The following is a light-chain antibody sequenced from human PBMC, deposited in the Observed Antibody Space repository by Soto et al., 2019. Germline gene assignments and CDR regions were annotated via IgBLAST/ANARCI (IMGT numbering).Light chain of an antibody. CDR3: QQYDSFPLT. CDR2: EAS. CDR1: QSISSW. Sequence: DIQMTQSPSTLSASVGDRVIITCRASQSISSWLAWYQQKPGRAPNLLISEASSLNSEVPSRFSGSGSGTEFTLTISSLQPDDFATYYXQQYDSFPLTFGGGTKVEIK. V-gene: IGKV1-5*01. J-gene: IGKJ4*01.